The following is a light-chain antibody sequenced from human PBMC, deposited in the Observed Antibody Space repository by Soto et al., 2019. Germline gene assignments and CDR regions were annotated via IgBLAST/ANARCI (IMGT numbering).Light chain of an antibody. V-gene: IGKV3-15*01. CDR3: QQNKNWPFT. J-gene: IGKJ3*01. Sequence: EIVMTQSPVILSVSPGESATLSCRASQSVSTNLAWYQQKPGQAPRLLIYGSSIRATGIPARFSGSASGTKFTLTISSLQSEDFAVYYCQQNKNWPFTFGPGTKVDIK. CDR1: QSVSTN. CDR2: GSS.